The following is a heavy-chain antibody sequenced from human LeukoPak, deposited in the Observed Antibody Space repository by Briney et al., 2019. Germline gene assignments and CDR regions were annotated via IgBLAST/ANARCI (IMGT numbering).Heavy chain of an antibody. CDR1: GGTFSSYA. V-gene: IGHV1-69*13. Sequence: ASVKVSCKASGGTFSSYAISWVRQAPGQGLEWMGGIIPIFGTANYAQKFQGRVTITADESTSTAYMELSSLRSEDTAVYYCARERGWGTTVTTFFDYWGQGTLVTVSS. J-gene: IGHJ4*02. CDR3: ARERGWGTTVTTFFDY. D-gene: IGHD4-17*01. CDR2: IIPIFGTA.